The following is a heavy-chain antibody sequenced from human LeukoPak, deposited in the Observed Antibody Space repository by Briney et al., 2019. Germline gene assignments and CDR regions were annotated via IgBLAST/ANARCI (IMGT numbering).Heavy chain of an antibody. V-gene: IGHV4-59*08. CDR1: GGSISSYY. D-gene: IGHD6-13*01. CDR3: ARQYGPGYSSTWYFDY. J-gene: IGHJ4*02. Sequence: SETLSLTCTVSGGSISSYYWSWIRQPPGKGLEWIGNIYDSGNTYYNPSLKGRVTISVDTSKNQFSLKLNSVTAADTAVYYCARQYGPGYSSTWYFDYWGQGTLVTVSS. CDR2: IYDSGNT.